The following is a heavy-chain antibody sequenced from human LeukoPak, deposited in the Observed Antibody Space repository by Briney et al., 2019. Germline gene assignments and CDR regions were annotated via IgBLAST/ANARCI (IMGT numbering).Heavy chain of an antibody. CDR3: ARELNTAMVGY. CDR1: GFTSSSYE. Sequence: GGSLRLSCAASGFTSSSYEMNWVRQAPGKGLEWVSYISSSGSTIYYADSVKGRFTISRDNAKNSLYLQMNSLRAEDTAVYYCARELNTAMVGYWGQGTLVTVSS. D-gene: IGHD5-18*01. CDR2: ISSSGSTI. V-gene: IGHV3-48*03. J-gene: IGHJ4*02.